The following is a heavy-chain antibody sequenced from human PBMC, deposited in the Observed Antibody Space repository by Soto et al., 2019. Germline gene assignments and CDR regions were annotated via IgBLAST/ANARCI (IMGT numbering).Heavy chain of an antibody. D-gene: IGHD2-2*01. J-gene: IGHJ4*02. V-gene: IGHV3-23*01. CDR2: ISGSGGST. CDR3: VKGTETSASCPDY. CDR1: GFTFSSYA. Sequence: GGSLRLSCAASGFTFSSYAMSWVRQAPGKGLEWVSAISGSGGSTYYADSVKGRFTISRDNSKNPLYLQMNGLRDGDTAVYYGVKGTETSASCPDYWGQGTLVTVSS.